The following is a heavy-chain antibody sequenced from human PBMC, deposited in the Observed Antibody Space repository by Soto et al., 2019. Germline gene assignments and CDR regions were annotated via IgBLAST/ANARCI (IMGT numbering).Heavy chain of an antibody. V-gene: IGHV4-4*07. CDR1: GGSISSYY. Sequence: SETLSLTCTVSGGSISSYYLSWIRQPAGKGLEWIGRIYTSGSTNYNPSLKSRVTMSVDTSKNQFSLKLSSVTAADTAVYYCAGGYCSGGSCPFDYWGQGTLVTVSS. J-gene: IGHJ4*02. CDR2: IYTSGST. D-gene: IGHD2-15*01. CDR3: AGGYCSGGSCPFDY.